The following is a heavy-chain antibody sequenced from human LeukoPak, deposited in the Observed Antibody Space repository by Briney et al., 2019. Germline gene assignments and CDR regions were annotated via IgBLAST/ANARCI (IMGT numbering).Heavy chain of an antibody. J-gene: IGHJ4*02. CDR1: GGSISSSSYY. CDR2: IYYSGST. D-gene: IGHD2-21*02. V-gene: IGHV4-39*01. Sequence: SETLSLTCTVSGGSISSSSYYWGWIRQPPGKGLEWIGSIYYSGSTYYNPSLKSRFTISVDTSKNQFSLKLSSRTGADTAVYYCARLVVVTAIEYDYWGQGTLVTVSS. CDR3: ARLVVVTAIEYDY.